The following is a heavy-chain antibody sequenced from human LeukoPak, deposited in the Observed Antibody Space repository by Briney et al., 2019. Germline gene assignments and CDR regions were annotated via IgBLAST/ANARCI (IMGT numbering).Heavy chain of an antibody. J-gene: IGHJ4*02. D-gene: IGHD6-19*01. V-gene: IGHV3-21*01. Sequence: GSLRLSCVASGFTFSSYSMNWVRQAPGKGLEWVSSIGSSSSYKYYTDSVKGRFTISRDNAKNSLYLQMNSLRAEDTAVYYCARSAAGTYYWGQGTLVTVSS. CDR3: ARSAAGTYY. CDR2: IGSSSSYK. CDR1: GFTFSSYS.